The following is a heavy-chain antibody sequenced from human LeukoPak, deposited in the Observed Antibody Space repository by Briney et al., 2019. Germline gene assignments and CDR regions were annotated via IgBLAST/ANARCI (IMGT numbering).Heavy chain of an antibody. CDR2: ISPSGGTT. CDR1: GNTFSSYF. J-gene: IGHJ3*02. D-gene: IGHD4-23*01. Sequence: ASVKVSCKASGNTFSSYFIHWVRQAPGHGLEWMGIISPSGGTTSYAQEFQGRVTMTRDTSTSTVYMELSSLRSEDTAVYYCGRVTLYAFDIWGQGTMVTVYS. V-gene: IGHV1-46*01. CDR3: GRVTLYAFDI.